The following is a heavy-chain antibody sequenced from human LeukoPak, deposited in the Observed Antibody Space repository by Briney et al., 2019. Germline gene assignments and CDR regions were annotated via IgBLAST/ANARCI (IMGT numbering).Heavy chain of an antibody. D-gene: IGHD1-1*01. CDR2: VYYSGST. CDR1: GGSISDHY. J-gene: IGHJ4*02. Sequence: SETLSLTCTVSGGSISDHYWTWIRQPPGKGLEWIGYVYYSGSTNYNPSLKSRGTISVDTSKNQFSLKLTSVTAADTAVYYCARDYGGSTTYFDYWGQGTLVTVSS. V-gene: IGHV4-59*11. CDR3: ARDYGGSTTYFDY.